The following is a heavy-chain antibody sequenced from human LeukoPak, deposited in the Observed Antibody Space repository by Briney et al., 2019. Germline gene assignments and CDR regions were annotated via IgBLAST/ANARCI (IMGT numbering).Heavy chain of an antibody. V-gene: IGHV3-30*02. CDR1: GFTFSTYG. D-gene: IGHD5-18*01. J-gene: IGHJ4*02. CDR3: AKDSFPTAMISPCVY. CDR2: IRYDGSNE. Sequence: GGSLRLSCAASGFTFSTYGMHWVRQAPGKGLEWVAFIRYDGSNEYYADSVKGRFTISRDNSKNTLYLQMNSLRAEDTAVYYCAKDSFPTAMISPCVYWGQGTLVIVSS.